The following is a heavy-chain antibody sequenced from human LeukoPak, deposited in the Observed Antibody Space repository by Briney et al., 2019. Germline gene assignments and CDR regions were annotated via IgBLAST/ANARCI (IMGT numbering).Heavy chain of an antibody. CDR3: AKNSDILTGYYAHFDY. CDR2: ISGSGGST. D-gene: IGHD3-9*01. V-gene: IGHV3-23*01. CDR1: GFTFSTYG. Sequence: GGTLRLSCVASGFTFSTYGMSWVRQAPGKGLEWVSAISGSGGSTYYADSVKGRFTISRDNSKNTLYLHMNSLRAEDTAVYYCAKNSDILTGYYAHFDYWGQGTLVTVSS. J-gene: IGHJ4*02.